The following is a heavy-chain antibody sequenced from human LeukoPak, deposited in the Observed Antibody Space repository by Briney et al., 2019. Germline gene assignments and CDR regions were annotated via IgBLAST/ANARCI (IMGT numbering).Heavy chain of an antibody. V-gene: IGHV3-30*04. CDR3: AKELVEAVAGSYYYYYGMDV. J-gene: IGHJ6*02. D-gene: IGHD6-19*01. CDR2: ISYDGSNK. CDR1: GSSFSYYA. Sequence: GSLRLSCSASGSSFSYYAMHWVRQAPGKGLEWVAVISYDGSNKYYADSVKGRFTISRDNSKNTLYLQMNSLRAEDTAVYYCAKELVEAVAGSYYYYYGMDVWGQGTTVTVSS.